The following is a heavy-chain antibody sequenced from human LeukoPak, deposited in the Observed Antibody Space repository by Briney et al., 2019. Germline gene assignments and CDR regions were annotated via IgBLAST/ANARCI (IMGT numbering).Heavy chain of an antibody. V-gene: IGHV4-59*12. CDR3: ARGEAAAAADWYFDL. CDR1: GGSISRDY. CDR2: IDYAGRT. J-gene: IGHJ2*01. Sequence: PSETLSLTCTVSGGSISRDYWSWIRQPPGKGLEWIGYIDYAGRTNYNPSLKSRVTISVDTSKNQFSLKLSSVTAADTAVYYCARGEAAAAADWYFDLWGRGTLVTVSS. D-gene: IGHD6-13*01.